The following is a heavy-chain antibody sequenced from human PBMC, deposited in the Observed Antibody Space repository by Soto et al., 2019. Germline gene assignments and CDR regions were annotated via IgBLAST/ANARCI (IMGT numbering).Heavy chain of an antibody. CDR1: GYSFTTYG. Sequence: ASVKVSCKASGYSFTTYGLYWVRQAPGQSLEYMGWINTGNGNTKLAQKFQGRVTITSDTSASTAYMELSSLRASDTAMYYCARQIYDSDTGPNFQYYFDSWGQGTPVTVSS. V-gene: IGHV1-3*04. CDR3: ARQIYDSDTGPNFQYYFDS. J-gene: IGHJ4*02. D-gene: IGHD3-22*01. CDR2: INTGNGNT.